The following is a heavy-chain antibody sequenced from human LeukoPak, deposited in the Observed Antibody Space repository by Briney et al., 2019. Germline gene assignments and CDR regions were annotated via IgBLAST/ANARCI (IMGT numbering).Heavy chain of an antibody. CDR2: ISYDGSDK. V-gene: IGHV3-30*02. J-gene: IGHJ3*01. CDR3: ARESGWGLPHAFDL. D-gene: IGHD3-3*01. Sequence: SGGSLRLSCAASNFTFGSYGMNWVRHVPGKGLEWVAYISYDGSDKYYTDSVKGRFTISRDNAKNTLYLQMNNLRAEDTAVYYCARESGWGLPHAFDLWAKGQWSPSLQ. CDR1: NFTFGSYG.